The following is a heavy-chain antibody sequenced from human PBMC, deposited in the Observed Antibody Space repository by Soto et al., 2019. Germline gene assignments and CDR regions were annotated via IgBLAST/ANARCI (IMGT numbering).Heavy chain of an antibody. CDR1: GFTFSSYG. Sequence: QVQLVESGGGVVQPGRSLRLSCAASGFTFSSYGMHWVRQAPGKGLEWGAVISYDGSNKYYADSVKGRFTISRDNSKNTLYLQMNSLRAEDTAVYYCAKSFGEPYYFDYWGQGTLVTVSS. D-gene: IGHD3-10*01. J-gene: IGHJ4*02. CDR3: AKSFGEPYYFDY. V-gene: IGHV3-30*18. CDR2: ISYDGSNK.